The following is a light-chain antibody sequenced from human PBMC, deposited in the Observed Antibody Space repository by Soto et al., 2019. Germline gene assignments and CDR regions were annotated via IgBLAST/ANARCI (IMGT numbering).Light chain of an antibody. J-gene: IGKJ3*01. V-gene: IGKV1-39*01. Sequence: DIQMTQSPSSLSASVGDRVTITCRASQSISNYLNWYQQKPGKAPKLLIYAASTLKGGVPSTFSGSGSGSYFTLTISSLQPEDFATYYCQQSYSTPPFTFGPGTKVDI. CDR1: QSISNY. CDR3: QQSYSTPPFT. CDR2: AAS.